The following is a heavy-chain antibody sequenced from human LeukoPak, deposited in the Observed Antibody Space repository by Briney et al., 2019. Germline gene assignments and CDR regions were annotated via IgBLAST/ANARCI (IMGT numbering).Heavy chain of an antibody. D-gene: IGHD3-22*01. CDR3: AKSQSSGYYYWDY. CDR2: IGGSGGGA. J-gene: IGHJ4*02. CDR1: GFTFSSYA. Sequence: GGSLRLSCAASGFTFSSYAMSWVRQAPGKGLEWVSRIGGSGGGADYADSVKGRFTISRDNSKNTLYLQMNSLRAEDTAVYYCAKSQSSGYYYWDYWGQGTLVTVSS. V-gene: IGHV3-23*01.